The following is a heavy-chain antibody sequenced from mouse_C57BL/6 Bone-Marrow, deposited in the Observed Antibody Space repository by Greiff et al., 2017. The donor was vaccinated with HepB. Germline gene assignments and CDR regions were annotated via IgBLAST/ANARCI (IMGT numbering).Heavy chain of an antibody. CDR2: IYPGSGST. V-gene: IGHV1-55*01. D-gene: IGHD3-1*01. Sequence: QVHVKQPGAELVKPGASVKMSCKASGYTFTSYWITWVKQRPGQGLEWIGDIYPGSGSTNYNEKFKSKATLTVDTSSSTAYMQLSSLTSEDSAVYYCARGAFYAMDYWGQGTSVTVSS. CDR3: ARGAFYAMDY. CDR1: GYTFTSYW. J-gene: IGHJ4*01.